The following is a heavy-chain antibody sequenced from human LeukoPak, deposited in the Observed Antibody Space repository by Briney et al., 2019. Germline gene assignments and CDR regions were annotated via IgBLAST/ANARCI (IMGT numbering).Heavy chain of an antibody. CDR2: LSGSGSSI. V-gene: IGHV3-23*01. J-gene: IGHJ4*02. CDR3: ARAQIVVVPGAIERGNFDY. D-gene: IGHD2-2*02. Sequence: GGSLRLSCAASGFTFSSYAMSWVRQAAGKGLEWVSGLSGSGSSIYYADSVKGRFTISRDNSKNTLYLQMNSLRAEDTAVFYCARAQIVVVPGAIERGNFDYWGQGTLVTVSS. CDR1: GFTFSSYA.